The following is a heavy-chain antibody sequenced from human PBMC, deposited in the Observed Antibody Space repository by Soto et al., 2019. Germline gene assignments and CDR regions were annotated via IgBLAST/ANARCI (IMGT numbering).Heavy chain of an antibody. D-gene: IGHD3-9*01. CDR2: ISAYNGNT. CDR3: ARDSSSLRYFDWLFKTDAFDI. V-gene: IGHV1-18*01. CDR1: GYTFTSYG. J-gene: IGHJ3*02. Sequence: ASVKVSCKASGYTFTSYGISWVRQAPEQGLEWMGWISAYNGNTNYAQKLQGRVTMTTDTSTSTAYMELRSLRSDDTAVYYCARDSSSLRYFDWLFKTDAFDIWGQGTMVTVSS.